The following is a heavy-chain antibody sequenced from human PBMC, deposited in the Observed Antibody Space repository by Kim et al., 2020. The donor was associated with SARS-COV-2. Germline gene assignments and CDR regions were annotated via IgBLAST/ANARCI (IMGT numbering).Heavy chain of an antibody. Sequence: GGSLRLSCAASGFTFSDYYMSWIRKAPGKGPEWVSFISSSSSYTNFADPVKGRFTISRDNAKNSLYLRMNSLRAEDTAVYYCARGGGSGPPPDFYYYGMHIWGQGATVTVTS. CDR3: ARGGGSGPPPDFYYYGMHI. CDR2: ISSSSSYT. CDR1: GFTFSDYY. J-gene: IGHJ6*02. V-gene: IGHV3-11*05. D-gene: IGHD3-10*01.